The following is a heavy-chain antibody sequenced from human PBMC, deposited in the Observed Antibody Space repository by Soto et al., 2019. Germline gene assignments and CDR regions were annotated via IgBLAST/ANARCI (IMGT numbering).Heavy chain of an antibody. J-gene: IGHJ5*02. CDR2: ISAYNGNT. D-gene: IGHD2-2*01. CDR3: ARGGGYCSSTSCLNWFVP. V-gene: IGHV1-18*01. Sequence: ASVKVSCKASGYTFTSYGISWVRQAPGQGLEWMGWISAYNGNTNYAQKLQGRVTMTTDTSTSTAYMELRSLRSDDTAVYYCARGGGYCSSTSCLNWFVPWGQGTLVTVSS. CDR1: GYTFTSYG.